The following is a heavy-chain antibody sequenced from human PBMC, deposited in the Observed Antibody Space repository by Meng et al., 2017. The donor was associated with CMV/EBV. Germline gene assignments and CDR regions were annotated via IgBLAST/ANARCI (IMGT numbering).Heavy chain of an antibody. J-gene: IGHJ6*02. D-gene: IGHD1-26*01. V-gene: IGHV3-21*01. CDR3: ARDDRSGSYYDYYYGMDV. Sequence: ETLSLTCAASGFTFSSYSMNWVRQAPGKGLEWVSSISSSSSYIYYADSVKGRFTISRDNAKNSLYLQMNSLRAEDTAVYYCARDDRSGSYYDYYYGMDVWGQGTTVTVSS. CDR2: ISSSSSYI. CDR1: GFTFSSYS.